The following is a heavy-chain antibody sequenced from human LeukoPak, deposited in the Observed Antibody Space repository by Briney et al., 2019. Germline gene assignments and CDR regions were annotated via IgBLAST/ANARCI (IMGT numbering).Heavy chain of an antibody. D-gene: IGHD4-11*01. CDR3: ARDSNYHPDC. V-gene: IGHV3-74*01. J-gene: IGHJ4*02. CDR2: ITSDGSST. CDR1: GFTFSSYS. Sequence: PGGSLRLSCAASGFTFSSYSMNWVRQAPGKGLVWISRITSDGSSTSYADSVKGRFTISRDNAKNTLYLQMNSLRAEDTAVYYCARDSNYHPDCWGQGTLVSVSS.